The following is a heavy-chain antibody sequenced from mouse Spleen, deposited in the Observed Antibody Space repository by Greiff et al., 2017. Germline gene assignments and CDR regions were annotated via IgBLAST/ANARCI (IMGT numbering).Heavy chain of an antibody. J-gene: IGHJ1*03. CDR2: IDPEDGET. CDR1: GFNIKDYY. V-gene: IGHV14-2*01. Sequence: VQLKESGAELVKPGASVKLSCTASGFNIKDYYMHWVKQRTEQGLEWIGRIDPEDGETKYAPKFQGKATITADTSSNTAYLQLSSLTSEDTAVYYCARTDGSSHWYFDVWGTGTTVTVSS. D-gene: IGHD1-1*01. CDR3: ARTDGSSHWYFDV.